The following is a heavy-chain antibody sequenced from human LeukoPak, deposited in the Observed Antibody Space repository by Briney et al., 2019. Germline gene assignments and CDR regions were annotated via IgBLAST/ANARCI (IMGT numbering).Heavy chain of an antibody. CDR2: ITSGSSTI. Sequence: GGSLRLSCAASGFTFSSYTMNWVRQAPGKGLEWVSYITSGSSTIYYSDSVKGRFTISRDNAKNSMYLQMKSLRAEDTAVYDCSRYSGGYLDYWGQGTLVTASS. V-gene: IGHV3-48*01. CDR3: SRYSGGYLDY. D-gene: IGHD1-26*01. CDR1: GFTFSSYT. J-gene: IGHJ4*02.